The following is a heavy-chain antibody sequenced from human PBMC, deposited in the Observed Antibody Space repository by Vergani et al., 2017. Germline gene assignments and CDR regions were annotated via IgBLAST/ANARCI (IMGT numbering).Heavy chain of an antibody. J-gene: IGHJ1*01. CDR1: GGSISSSSYY. CDR2: IYYSGST. V-gene: IGHV4-39*01. CDR3: ARPPDCSSTSCLAEYFQH. Sequence: QLQLQESGPGLVKPSETLSLTCTVSGGSISSSSYYWGWIRQPPGKGLEWIGSIYYSGSTYYNPSLKSRVTISVDTSKNQFSLKLSSVTAADTAVYYCARPPDCSSTSCLAEYFQHGGQGTLVTVSS. D-gene: IGHD2-2*01.